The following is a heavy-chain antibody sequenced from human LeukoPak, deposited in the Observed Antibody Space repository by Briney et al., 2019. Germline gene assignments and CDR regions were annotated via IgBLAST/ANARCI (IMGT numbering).Heavy chain of an antibody. Sequence: QSGGSLRLSCAASGFTFDDYAMPWVRQAPGKGLEWVSGISWNSGSIGYADSVKGRFTISRDNAKNSLYLQMNSLRAEDTALYYCAKGRKIQLWSNFDYWGQGTLVTVSS. V-gene: IGHV3-9*01. D-gene: IGHD5-18*01. J-gene: IGHJ4*02. CDR2: ISWNSGSI. CDR3: AKGRKIQLWSNFDY. CDR1: GFTFDDYA.